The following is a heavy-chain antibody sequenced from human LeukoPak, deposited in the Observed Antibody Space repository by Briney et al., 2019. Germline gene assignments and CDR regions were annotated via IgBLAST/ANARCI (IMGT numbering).Heavy chain of an antibody. CDR3: ARGSSSGNSLGPMDL. Sequence: GSLRLSCAASGFTLRSYWMHWVRQAPGKGLVWVSRIKSDVSSITYADSVKGRFTISGDNANNTLNLQMNSLRAEDTAVYYCARGSSSGNSLGPMDLWGQGALVTVSS. CDR2: IKSDVSSI. V-gene: IGHV3-74*01. D-gene: IGHD6-19*01. CDR1: GFTLRSYW. J-gene: IGHJ5*02.